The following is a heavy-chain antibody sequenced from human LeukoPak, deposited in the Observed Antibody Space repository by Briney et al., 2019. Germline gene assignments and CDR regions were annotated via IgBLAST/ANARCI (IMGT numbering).Heavy chain of an antibody. V-gene: IGHV4-31*03. Sequence: SETLSLTCTVSGGSVSSGNYYRTWIRQHPGKGLEWIGYIYYSGRIYYNPSLKSRVTISTDTSKNQFSLKLDSATAADTAVYYCARETLGFYAMDVWGQGTPVTVSS. CDR2: IYYSGRI. CDR1: GGSVSSGNYY. D-gene: IGHD3-3*02. CDR3: ARETLGFYAMDV. J-gene: IGHJ6*02.